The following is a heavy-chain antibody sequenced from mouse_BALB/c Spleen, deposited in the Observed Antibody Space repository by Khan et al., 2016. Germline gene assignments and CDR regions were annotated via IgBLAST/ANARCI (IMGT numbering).Heavy chain of an antibody. Sequence: EVQLQESGPGLVKPSQSLSLTCTVTGYSITSDYAWNWIRQFSGNKLEWMAYITYSGTTNYNPSPKSRIPITRNTSKNQFFLQLNSVTTEDTATYYCARIYYDYDDYALDYWGQGTSVTVSS. CDR3: ARIYYDYDDYALDY. J-gene: IGHJ4*01. V-gene: IGHV3-2*02. D-gene: IGHD2-4*01. CDR1: GYSITSDYA. CDR2: ITYSGTT.